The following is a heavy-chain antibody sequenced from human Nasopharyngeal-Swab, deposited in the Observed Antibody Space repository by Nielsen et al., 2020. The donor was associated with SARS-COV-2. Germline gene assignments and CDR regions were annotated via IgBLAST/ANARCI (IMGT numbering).Heavy chain of an antibody. J-gene: IGHJ3*02. V-gene: IGHV4-31*03. CDR2: LYYSGTT. D-gene: IGHD4-17*01. CDR3: ARVDYENDTFDI. CDR1: GGSISSDGYY. Sequence: LRLSCTVSGGSISSDGYYWNWLRQHPGKGLEWIGYLYYSGTTFYNPSLKSRVTISVDTSKNQFSLKLRSVTAADTAVYYCARVDYENDTFDIWGQGTMVTVSS.